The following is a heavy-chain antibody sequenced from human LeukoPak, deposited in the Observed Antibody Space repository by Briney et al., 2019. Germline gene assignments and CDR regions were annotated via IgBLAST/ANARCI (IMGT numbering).Heavy chain of an antibody. V-gene: IGHV3-30-3*01. CDR3: AKALRFLEWLSPFDY. CDR2: ISYDGSNK. J-gene: IGHJ4*02. Sequence: QPGRSLRLSCAASGFTFSSYAMHWVRQAPGKGLEWVAVISYDGSNKYYADSVKGRFTISRDNSKNTLYLQMNSLRAEDTAVYYCAKALRFLEWLSPFDYWGQGTLVTVSS. CDR1: GFTFSSYA. D-gene: IGHD3-3*01.